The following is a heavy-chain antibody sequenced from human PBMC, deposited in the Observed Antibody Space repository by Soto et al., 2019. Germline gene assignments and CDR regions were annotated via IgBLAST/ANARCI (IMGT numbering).Heavy chain of an antibody. D-gene: IGHD6-6*01. J-gene: IGHJ6*02. CDR1: GYTFTSYG. Sequence: ASVKVSCKASGYTFTSYGISWVRQAPGQGLEWMGWISAYNGNTNYAQKLQGRVTMTTDTSTSTAYMELRSLRSDDTAVYYCARDVDGSSSYYYYGMDVWGQGTTVTSP. CDR3: ARDVDGSSSYYYYGMDV. CDR2: ISAYNGNT. V-gene: IGHV1-18*01.